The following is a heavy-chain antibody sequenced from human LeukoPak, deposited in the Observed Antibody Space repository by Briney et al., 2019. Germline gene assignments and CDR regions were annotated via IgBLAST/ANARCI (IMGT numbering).Heavy chain of an antibody. CDR1: GFTFSSNG. CDR2: IRYDGSNK. D-gene: IGHD3-9*01. J-gene: IGHJ6*03. CDR3: ARGGYYDILTGYYKGYYMDV. V-gene: IGHV3-30*02. Sequence: GGSLRLSCAASGFTFSSNGMHWVRQAPGKGLEWVAFIRYDGSNKYYADSVKGRFTISRDNAKNSLYLQMNSLRAEDTAVYYCARGGYYDILTGYYKGYYMDVWGKGTTVTVSS.